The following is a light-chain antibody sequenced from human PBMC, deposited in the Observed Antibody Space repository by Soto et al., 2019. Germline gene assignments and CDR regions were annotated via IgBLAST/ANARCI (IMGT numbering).Light chain of an antibody. J-gene: IGKJ4*01. Sequence: DIQMTQSPPSLSASVGDRVTITCRASETITDFLNWYQVKPGKAPKLLIYSASNLQPGVPSRFSCSRYETHFTLTLSGLQPEDSATYYCQQNFSPFVTFGAGTKVEV. CDR3: QQNFSPFVT. CDR2: SAS. V-gene: IGKV1-39*01. CDR1: ETITDF.